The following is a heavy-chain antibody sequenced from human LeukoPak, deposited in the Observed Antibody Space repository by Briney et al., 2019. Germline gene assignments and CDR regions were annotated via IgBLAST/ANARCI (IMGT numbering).Heavy chain of an antibody. CDR1: GGSFSGYY. Sequence: PSETLSLTCAVYGGSFSGYYWSLIRQPPGKGLEWIGEINHSGSTNYNPSLKSRVTISVDTSKNQFSLKLSSVTAADTAVYYCARGHLTHDYWGQGTLVTVSS. CDR2: INHSGST. J-gene: IGHJ4*02. CDR3: ARGHLTHDY. V-gene: IGHV4-34*01.